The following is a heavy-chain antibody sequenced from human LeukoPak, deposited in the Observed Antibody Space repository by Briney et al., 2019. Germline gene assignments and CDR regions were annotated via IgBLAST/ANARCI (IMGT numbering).Heavy chain of an antibody. V-gene: IGHV3-21*01. CDR2: IYSSGSYI. J-gene: IGHJ4*02. Sequence: GGSLRLSCAASGFTFRTYTMIWVRQAPGKGLEWVSSIYSSGSYIYYADSVQGRFTISRDNAKNSLYLQMNSLRAEDTALYYCARDRTTVSSPLHYWGQGTLVIVFS. CDR3: ARDRTTVSSPLHY. CDR1: GFTFRTYT. D-gene: IGHD4-17*01.